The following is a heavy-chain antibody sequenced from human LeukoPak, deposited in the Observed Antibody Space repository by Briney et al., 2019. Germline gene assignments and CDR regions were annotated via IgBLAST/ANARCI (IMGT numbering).Heavy chain of an antibody. D-gene: IGHD3-22*01. CDR3: AKRPTYHYDSSGNHYFDY. CDR2: ISASGGST. J-gene: IGHJ4*02. Sequence: PGGSLRLSCAASGFTFSNYAMSWVRQAPGKGLEWVSAISASGGSTYYADSVKGRFTISRDNSKDTLYLQMNSLRAEDTAVYYCAKRPTYHYDSSGNHYFDYWGQGTLVTVSS. V-gene: IGHV3-23*01. CDR1: GFTFSNYA.